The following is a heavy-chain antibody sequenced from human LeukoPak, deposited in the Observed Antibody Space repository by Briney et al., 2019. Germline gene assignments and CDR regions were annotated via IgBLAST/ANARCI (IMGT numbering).Heavy chain of an antibody. Sequence: SETLSLTCTVSGGSISSYYWSWIRQPPGKGLEWIGYIYYSGSTNYNPSLKSRVTISVTTSKNQFTLKLSSVTAADTAVYYCARTSSSWASDWYFDLWGRGTLVTVSS. CDR1: GGSISSYY. J-gene: IGHJ2*01. D-gene: IGHD6-13*01. CDR2: IYYSGST. CDR3: ARTSSSWASDWYFDL. V-gene: IGHV4-59*01.